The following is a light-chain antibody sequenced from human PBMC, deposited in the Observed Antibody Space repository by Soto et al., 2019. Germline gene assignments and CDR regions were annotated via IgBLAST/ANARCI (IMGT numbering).Light chain of an antibody. CDR2: EVS. J-gene: IGLJ3*02. V-gene: IGLV2-8*01. Sequence: QSALTQPTSASGSPGQSVTISCTGTSSDVGAYNYVSWYQQYPGKAPKLMIYEVSKRPSGVPDRFSGSKSGKTAFLTVSGLQPEDEADYYCTSYAGSDIWVFGGGTKLTVL. CDR3: TSYAGSDIWV. CDR1: SSDVGAYNY.